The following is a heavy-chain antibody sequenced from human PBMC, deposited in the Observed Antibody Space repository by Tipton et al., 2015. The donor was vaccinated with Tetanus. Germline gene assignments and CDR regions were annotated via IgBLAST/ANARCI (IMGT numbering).Heavy chain of an antibody. CDR3: ARVSYYYYGMDV. Sequence: SLRLSCAASGFTFSSYAMSWVRQAPGKGLEWVSGINWNGGSTGYADSVKGRFTISRDNAKNSLYLQMNSLRAEDTALYHCARVSYYYYGMDVWGQGTTVTVSS. J-gene: IGHJ6*02. V-gene: IGHV3-20*01. CDR1: GFTFSSYA. CDR2: INWNGGST.